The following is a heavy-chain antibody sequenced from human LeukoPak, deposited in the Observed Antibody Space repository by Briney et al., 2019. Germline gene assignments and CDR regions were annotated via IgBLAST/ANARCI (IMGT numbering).Heavy chain of an antibody. J-gene: IGHJ4*02. CDR1: GFTFSSYG. CDR2: ISYDGSNK. V-gene: IGHV3-30*18. D-gene: IGHD6-19*01. Sequence: GGSLRLSCAASGFTFSSYGIHWVRQAPGKGLEWVAVISYDGSNKCYADSVKGRFTISRDNSKNTLYLQMNSLRTEDTAVYYCAKETAAKYSSGWTGGGPSLQYWGQGTLVTVSS. CDR3: AKETAAKYSSGWTGGGPSLQY.